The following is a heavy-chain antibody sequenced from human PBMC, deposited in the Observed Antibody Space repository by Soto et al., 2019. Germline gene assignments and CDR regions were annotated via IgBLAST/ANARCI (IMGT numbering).Heavy chain of an antibody. J-gene: IGHJ1*01. CDR3: ARDNKPHRYSGSCPAVEYFQH. D-gene: IGHD6-13*01. CDR2: IYYSGST. V-gene: IGHV4-31*03. Sequence: QVQLQESGPGLVKPSQTLSLTCTVSGGSISSGGYYWSWIRQHPGKGLEWIGYIYYSGSTYYNPSLKRRVIISVDTSKNQSSLKLSSVTAADTAVYYCARDNKPHRYSGSCPAVEYFQHWGQGTLVTVSS. CDR1: GGSISSGGYY.